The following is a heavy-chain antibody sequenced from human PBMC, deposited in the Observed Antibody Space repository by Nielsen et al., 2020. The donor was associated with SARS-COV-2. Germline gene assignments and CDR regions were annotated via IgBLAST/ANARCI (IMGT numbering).Heavy chain of an antibody. D-gene: IGHD6-6*01. J-gene: IGHJ6*02. V-gene: IGHV3-23*03. CDR2: IYGDGSST. CDR1: GFIFTSYA. CDR3: AKSRAGVAARRGYYYGVDV. Sequence: GESLKISCAASGFIFTSYAMSWVRQAPGKGLEWVSVIYGDGSSTYYADSVKGRFTISRDNSKNTLYLQMNSLRAEDTAVYYCAKSRAGVAARRGYYYGVDVWGQGTTVTVSS.